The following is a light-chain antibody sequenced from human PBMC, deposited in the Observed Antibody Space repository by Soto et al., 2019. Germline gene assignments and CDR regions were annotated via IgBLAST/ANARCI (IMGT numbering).Light chain of an antibody. V-gene: IGKV3-15*01. CDR3: QQYNNWPPWT. J-gene: IGKJ1*01. Sequence: EIVMTQSPATLSVSPGERATLSCRASQSVSSNLAWYQQKPGQAPRLLIYGASTRATGIPARFSGSGSGTEFTLTISSLQSEDFADYYGQQYNNWPPWTFGQGTKVEIK. CDR2: GAS. CDR1: QSVSSN.